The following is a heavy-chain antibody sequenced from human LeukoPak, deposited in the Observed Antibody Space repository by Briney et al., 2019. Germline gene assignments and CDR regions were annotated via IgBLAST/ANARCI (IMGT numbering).Heavy chain of an antibody. CDR3: ARNTHAYSGYDSFYP. V-gene: IGHV3-23*01. D-gene: IGHD5-12*01. Sequence: SGGSLRLSCAASGFTLINYGITGVRQAPGKGLEWVSDISGSGATTYFADSVKGRFTISRDNSKNTMYLQMNTLRVEDTAVCYCARNTHAYSGYDSFYPWGQGTLVTVSS. CDR1: GFTLINYG. CDR2: ISGSGATT. J-gene: IGHJ5*02.